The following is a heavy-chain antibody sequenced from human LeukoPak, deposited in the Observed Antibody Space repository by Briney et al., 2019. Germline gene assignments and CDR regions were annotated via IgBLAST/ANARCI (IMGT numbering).Heavy chain of an antibody. CDR3: ARRRLRSHYFDY. J-gene: IGHJ4*02. CDR1: GGSFSGYY. V-gene: IGHV4-34*01. CDR2: INHSGST. D-gene: IGHD5/OR15-5a*01. Sequence: SETLSLTCAVYGGSFSGYYWSWIRQPPGKGPEWIGEINHSGSTNYNPSLKSRVTISVDTSKNQFSLKLSSVTAADTAVYYCARRRLRSHYFDYWGQGTLVTVSS.